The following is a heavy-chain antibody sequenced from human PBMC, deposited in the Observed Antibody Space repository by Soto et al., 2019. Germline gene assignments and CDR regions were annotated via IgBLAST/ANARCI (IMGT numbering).Heavy chain of an antibody. CDR2: ISAYNGNT. D-gene: IGHD5-12*01. V-gene: IGHV1-18*01. CDR3: ARGGDGYHYYAY. CDR1: GYTFTNYG. J-gene: IGHJ4*02. Sequence: QVQLVQSGAEVKKPGASVKVSCKASGYTFTNYGISWVRQAPGQGLEWMGWISAYNGNTNYAQKLQGRVTMTTDTSTTTVYMELRSLSSDDKAVYYCARGGDGYHYYAYWGQGTLVTVSS.